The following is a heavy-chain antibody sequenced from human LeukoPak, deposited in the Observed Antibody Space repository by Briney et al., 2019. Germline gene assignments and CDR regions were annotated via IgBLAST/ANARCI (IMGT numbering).Heavy chain of an antibody. V-gene: IGHV4-34*01. CDR2: INHSGST. D-gene: IGHD1-26*01. CDR1: GGSFSGYY. J-gene: IGHJ4*02. CDR3: ARQPISGSYWGYFDY. Sequence: SETLSLTCAVYGGSFSGYYWSWIRQPPGKGLEWIGEINHSGSTNYNPSFKSRVTISVDTSKNQFSLKLSSVTAADTAVYYCARQPISGSYWGYFDYWGQGTLVTVSS.